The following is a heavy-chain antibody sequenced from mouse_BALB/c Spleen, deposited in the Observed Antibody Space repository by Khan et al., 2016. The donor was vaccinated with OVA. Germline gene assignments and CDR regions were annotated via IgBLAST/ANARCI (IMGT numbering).Heavy chain of an antibody. CDR1: GYIFTSYW. Sequence: VKLLESGAELVRPGASVKLSCKTSGYIFTSYWIHWVKQRSGQGLEWIARIYPGTDNTYYNEKFKDKATLTADTSSSTAYMQLTSLTSEDSDVYFGRREEALYHFDHWGQGTTLTVSS. CDR2: IYPGTDNT. V-gene: IGHV1S132*01. D-gene: IGHD3-2*02. J-gene: IGHJ2*01. CDR3: RREEALYHFDH.